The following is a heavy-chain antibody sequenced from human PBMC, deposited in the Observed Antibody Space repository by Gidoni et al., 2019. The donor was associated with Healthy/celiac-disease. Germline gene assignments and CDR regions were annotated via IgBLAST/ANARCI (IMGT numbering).Heavy chain of an antibody. J-gene: IGHJ4*02. CDR3: ARLGSMATINVYYFDY. CDR2: IYPGDSDT. CDR1: GYSFTSYW. V-gene: IGHV5-51*01. D-gene: IGHD5-12*01. Sequence: EVQLVQSGAEVKTPGESMKISWKGSGYSFTSYWIGWVRQMPGKGLEWMGIIYPGDSDTRYSPSFQGQVTISADKSISTAYLQSSSLKASDTAMYYCARLGSMATINVYYFDYWGQGTLVTVSS.